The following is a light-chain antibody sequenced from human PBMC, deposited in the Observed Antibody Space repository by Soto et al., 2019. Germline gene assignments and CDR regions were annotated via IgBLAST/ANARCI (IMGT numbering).Light chain of an antibody. CDR1: ESVASNY. J-gene: IGKJ1*01. CDR3: HQYGSSPWT. V-gene: IGKV3-20*01. Sequence: EIVLTQSPGTLSLSPGERATLSCRASESVASNYLAWYQHKPGQAPRLLFFGASNRATGIPDRFSGSGSGTDFTLTISRLEPEDFAVYYCHQYGSSPWTLGQGTKVDSK. CDR2: GAS.